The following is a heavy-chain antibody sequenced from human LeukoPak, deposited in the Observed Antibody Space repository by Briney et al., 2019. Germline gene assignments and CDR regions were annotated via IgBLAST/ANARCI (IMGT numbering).Heavy chain of an antibody. V-gene: IGHV4-34*01. J-gene: IGHJ4*02. CDR2: INHSGST. CDR1: GGSFSGYY. Sequence: SETLSLTCAVYGGSFSGYYWSWIRQPPGKGLEWIGEINHSGSTNYNPSLKSRVTISVDTSKNQFSLKLSSVTAADTAVYYCARGSHRITIFGVVIRGTFDYWGQGTLVTVSS. CDR3: ARGSHRITIFGVVIRGTFDY. D-gene: IGHD3-3*01.